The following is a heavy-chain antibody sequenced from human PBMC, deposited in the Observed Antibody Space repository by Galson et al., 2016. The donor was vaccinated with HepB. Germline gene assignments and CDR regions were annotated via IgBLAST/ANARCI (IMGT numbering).Heavy chain of an antibody. Sequence: SVKVSCKASGYTFTSYPMHWVRQAPGQRLEWMGWTNPGNGNTKYSQKFQDRVTITRDTSATTGYMELSSLRSEDTAVHYCAREASSVAYGMDVWGQGTTVTVSS. D-gene: IGHD6-25*01. V-gene: IGHV1-3*01. CDR2: TNPGNGNT. CDR3: AREASSVAYGMDV. J-gene: IGHJ6*02. CDR1: GYTFTSYP.